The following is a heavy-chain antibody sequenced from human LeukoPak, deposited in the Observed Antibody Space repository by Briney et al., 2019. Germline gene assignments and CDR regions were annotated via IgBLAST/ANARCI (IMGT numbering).Heavy chain of an antibody. CDR3: ARSYNWNYVDY. Sequence: GASVKVSCKASGDTFTGYYMHWVRQAPGQGLEWMGVINPSGGSTSYAQKFQGRVTMTRDTSTSTVYMELSSLRSEDTAVYYCARSYNWNYVDYWGQGTLVTVSS. CDR2: INPSGGST. D-gene: IGHD1-20*01. CDR1: GDTFTGYY. V-gene: IGHV1-46*01. J-gene: IGHJ4*02.